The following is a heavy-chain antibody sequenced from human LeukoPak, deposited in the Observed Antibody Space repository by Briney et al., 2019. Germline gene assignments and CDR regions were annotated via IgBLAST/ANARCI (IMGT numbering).Heavy chain of an antibody. CDR2: ISSSSSTI. V-gene: IGHV3-48*01. D-gene: IGHD6-19*01. CDR1: GFTFSSYS. J-gene: IGHJ4*02. Sequence: GGSLRLSCAASGFTFSSYSMNWVRQAPGKGLEWVSYISSSSSTIYYADSVKGRFTISRDNAKNSLYLQMNSLRAEDTAVYYCTRLFPSRTAVAEVDWGQGTLVTVSS. CDR3: TRLFPSRTAVAEVD.